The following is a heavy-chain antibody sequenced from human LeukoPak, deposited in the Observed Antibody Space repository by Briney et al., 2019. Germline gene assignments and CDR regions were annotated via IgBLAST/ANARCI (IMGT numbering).Heavy chain of an antibody. CDR2: ISSSSSYI. Sequence: GGSLRLSCAASGFTFGSYSMNWVRQAPGKGLEWVSSISSSSSYIYYADSVKGRFTISRDNAKNSLYLQMNSLRAEDTAVYYCARGGPLHTYGVYYYYYYMDVWGKGTTVTVSS. CDR3: ARGGPLHTYGVYYYYYYMDV. J-gene: IGHJ6*03. V-gene: IGHV3-21*04. CDR1: GFTFGSYS. D-gene: IGHD1-26*01.